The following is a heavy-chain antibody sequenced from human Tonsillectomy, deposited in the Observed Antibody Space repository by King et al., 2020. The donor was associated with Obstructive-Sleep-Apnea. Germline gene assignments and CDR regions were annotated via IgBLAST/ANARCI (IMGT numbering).Heavy chain of an antibody. J-gene: IGHJ4*02. Sequence: QLQESGPGLVKPSETLSLTCSVSGGSISTYFWNWIRQSPGKGLEWLAYVYYSGTTNYNPSLRSRLSISVDTSKNQFSLKLNSVTAAETAVYFCVRGSRGGRPRFFDYWGQGNLVTVSS. CDR1: GGSISTYF. CDR2: VYYSGTT. V-gene: IGHV4-59*01. CDR3: VRGSRGGRPRFFDY. D-gene: IGHD5-24*01.